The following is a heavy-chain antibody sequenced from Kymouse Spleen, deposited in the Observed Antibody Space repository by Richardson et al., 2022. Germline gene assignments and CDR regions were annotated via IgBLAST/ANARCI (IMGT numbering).Heavy chain of an antibody. CDR2: INAGNGNT. Sequence: QVQLVQSGAEVKKPGASVKVSCKASGYTFTSYAMHWVRQAPGQRLEWMGWINAGNGNTKYSQKFQGRVTITRDTSASTAYMELSSLRSEDTAVYYCARESIAVAGYFDYWGQGTLVTVSS. D-gene: IGHD6-19*01. CDR1: GYTFTSYA. CDR3: ARESIAVAGYFDY. J-gene: IGHJ4*02. V-gene: IGHV1-3*01.